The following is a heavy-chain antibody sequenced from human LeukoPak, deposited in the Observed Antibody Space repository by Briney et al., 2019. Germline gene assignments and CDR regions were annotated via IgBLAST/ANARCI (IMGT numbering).Heavy chain of an antibody. CDR3: ARDKGDGYITYSFDY. Sequence: GGSLRLSCAASGFTFSDYYVSWIRQAPGKGLEWVSYISSSGYTIYYADSVKGRFTISRDNAKNSLYLQMNSLRAEDTAVYYCARDKGDGYITYSFDYWGQGTLVTVSS. V-gene: IGHV3-11*01. D-gene: IGHD5-24*01. CDR2: ISSSGYTI. CDR1: GFTFSDYY. J-gene: IGHJ4*02.